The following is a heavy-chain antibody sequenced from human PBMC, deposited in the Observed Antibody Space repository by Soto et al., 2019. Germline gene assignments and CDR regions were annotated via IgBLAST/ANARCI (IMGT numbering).Heavy chain of an antibody. J-gene: IGHJ4*02. D-gene: IGHD1-26*01. Sequence: QVQLVESGGGAVQPGGSLRLSCVASGFTFSIHAMHWVRQAPGKGLESVAVISNDGTRNHHTDSVKGRFTISRDNSKNTLYLQMNSLKTEDTAVYFCAKDQGVGGTLGLFDYWGQGTLVTVSS. CDR3: AKDQGVGGTLGLFDY. CDR2: ISNDGTRN. V-gene: IGHV3-30*18. CDR1: GFTFSIHA.